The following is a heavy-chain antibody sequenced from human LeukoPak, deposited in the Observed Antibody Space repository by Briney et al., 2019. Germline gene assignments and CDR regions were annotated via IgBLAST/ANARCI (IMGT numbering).Heavy chain of an antibody. J-gene: IGHJ4*02. Sequence: GGSLRLSCVASGFTFNNYWMSWVRQAPGKGLEWVANIKEDGSEKYYVDPVKGRLTISRDNAKNSLSLQTNSLRAEDTAVYYCARDRYLVYWGQGTLVTVSS. CDR1: GFTFNNYW. V-gene: IGHV3-7*01. CDR3: ARDRYLVY. D-gene: IGHD1-1*01. CDR2: IKEDGSEK.